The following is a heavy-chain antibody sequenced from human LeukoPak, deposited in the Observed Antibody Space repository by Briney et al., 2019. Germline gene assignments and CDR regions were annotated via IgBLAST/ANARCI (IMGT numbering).Heavy chain of an antibody. CDR1: GFTFSSYS. V-gene: IGHV3-48*01. Sequence: PGGSLRLSCAASGFTFSSYSMNWVRQAPGKGLEWVSYITSSSTIFYADSVKGRFTVSRDNAKNSLYLQMNSLRAEDTAVYCCASVRGGYWGQGTLVTVSS. CDR2: ITSSSTI. D-gene: IGHD3-16*01. J-gene: IGHJ4*02. CDR3: ASVRGGY.